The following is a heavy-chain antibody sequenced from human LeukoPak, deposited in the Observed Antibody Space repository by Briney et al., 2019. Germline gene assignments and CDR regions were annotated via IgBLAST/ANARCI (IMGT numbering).Heavy chain of an antibody. V-gene: IGHV4-39*01. D-gene: IGHD5-18*01. CDR2: IYYSGNT. Sequence: SETLSLTCSVSGDSISTTAYYWAWIRQPPGKGLEWIGNIYYSGNTFHSPSPRIRVTISVDTSKNQFSLKLTSVTAADTAVYYCSRLQYTYGSEFDHWGQGTLVTVSS. CDR3: SRLQYTYGSEFDH. J-gene: IGHJ4*02. CDR1: GDSISTTAYY.